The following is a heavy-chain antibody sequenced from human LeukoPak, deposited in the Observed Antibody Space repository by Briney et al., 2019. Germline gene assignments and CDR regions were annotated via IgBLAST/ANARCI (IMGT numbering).Heavy chain of an antibody. CDR2: ISGGGGST. V-gene: IGHV3-23*01. CDR1: GFTFTSYS. J-gene: IGHJ4*02. Sequence: GGSLRLSCAASGFTFTSYSMNWVRQAPGKGLEWVLTISGGGGSTYYADSAKGRFTISRDNSKNTLYLQVNSLRAEDTAVYYCAKGGKWDVTPFDYWGQGTLVTVSS. CDR3: AKGGKWDVTPFDY. D-gene: IGHD1-26*01.